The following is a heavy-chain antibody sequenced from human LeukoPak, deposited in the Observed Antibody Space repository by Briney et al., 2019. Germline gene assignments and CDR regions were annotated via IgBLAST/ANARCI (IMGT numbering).Heavy chain of an antibody. CDR3: ARGPLPAFDY. D-gene: IGHD1-14*01. Sequence: SETLSLTCTVSGGSISSYYWSWIRQPQGKGLEWIGYVYYSGSTNYNPSLKSRVTISVDTSKNQFSLKLSSVTAADTAVYYCARGPLPAFDYWGQGTLVTVSS. CDR1: GGSISSYY. V-gene: IGHV4-59*01. CDR2: VYYSGST. J-gene: IGHJ4*02.